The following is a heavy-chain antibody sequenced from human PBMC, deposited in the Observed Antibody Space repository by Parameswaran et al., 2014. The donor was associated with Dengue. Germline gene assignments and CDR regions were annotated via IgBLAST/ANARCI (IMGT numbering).Heavy chain of an antibody. Sequence: WVRQAPGQGLEWMGWINTNTGNPTYAQGFTGRFVFSLDTSVSTAYLQISSLKAEDTAVYYCARWVPPDYYGMDVWGQGTTVTVSS. V-gene: IGHV7-4-1*02. D-gene: IGHD2-2*01. CDR2: INTNTGNP. J-gene: IGHJ6*02. CDR3: ARWVPPDYYGMDV.